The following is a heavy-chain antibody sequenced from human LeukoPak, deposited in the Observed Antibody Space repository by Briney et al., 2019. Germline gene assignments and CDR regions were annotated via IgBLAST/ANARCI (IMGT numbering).Heavy chain of an antibody. CDR1: GFTFSYFW. J-gene: IGHJ4*02. D-gene: IGHD4-17*01. CDR3: ARDFDGPRASDY. V-gene: IGHV3-74*01. Sequence: GESLRLSCAASGFTFSYFWMHWFRQTPGKGLVWVSCINTDGSYSTYADSVKGRFTISRDNVRNTLYLQMSSLRAEDSAVYYCARDFDGPRASDYWGQGISVTVSS. CDR2: INTDGSYS.